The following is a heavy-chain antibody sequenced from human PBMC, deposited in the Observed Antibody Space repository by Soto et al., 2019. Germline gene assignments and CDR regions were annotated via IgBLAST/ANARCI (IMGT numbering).Heavy chain of an antibody. CDR3: ARLGGYVSVGYYYLWDS. CDR2: INHSGST. Sequence: SETLSLTCRVSDGSMNSDSSYWGWIRQPPGKGLGWIGVINHSGSTYHNLSLKGRVTMSVDASRNQFSLKLTSMTAADTAVYYCARLGGYVSVGYYYLWDSWGQGTLVTVSS. J-gene: IGHJ4*02. D-gene: IGHD3-22*01. CDR1: DGSMNSDSSY. V-gene: IGHV4-39*01.